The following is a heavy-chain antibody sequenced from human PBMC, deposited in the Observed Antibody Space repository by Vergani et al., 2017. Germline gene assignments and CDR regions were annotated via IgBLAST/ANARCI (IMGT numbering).Heavy chain of an antibody. CDR1: GFTFSDYY. Sequence: VQLVESGGGLVKPGGSLRLSCAASGFTFSDYYMSWIRQAPGTGLEWVSAISGSGGSTYYADSVKGRFTISRDNSKNTLYLQMNSLRAEDTAVYYCAKDLSSCWYEAYFDYWGQGTLVTVSS. J-gene: IGHJ4*02. CDR2: ISGSGGST. D-gene: IGHD6-19*01. V-gene: IGHV3-23*04. CDR3: AKDLSSCWYEAYFDY.